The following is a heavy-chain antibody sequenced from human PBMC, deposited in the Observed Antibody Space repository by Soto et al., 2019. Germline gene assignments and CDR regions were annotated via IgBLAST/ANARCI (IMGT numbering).Heavy chain of an antibody. D-gene: IGHD3-10*01. CDR2: IYYTGST. Sequence: SETLSLTCTVSGDSISGPYWSWIRQPPGKGLEWIGYIYYTGSTNYNPSLKSRVTMALHTSSNQFSLKLNSVTAADAAVYFCARGSGSYSSNLDSRGQGTPVTVSS. V-gene: IGHV4-59*11. CDR1: GDSISGPY. J-gene: IGHJ4*02. CDR3: ARGSGSYSSNLDS.